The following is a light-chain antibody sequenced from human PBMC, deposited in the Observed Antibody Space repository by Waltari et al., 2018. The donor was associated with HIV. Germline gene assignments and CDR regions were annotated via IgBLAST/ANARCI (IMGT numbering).Light chain of an antibody. J-gene: IGLJ1*01. Sequence: SYELTQPPSVSVSPGQTASITCSGDKLGDKYACWYQQKPGQSTVLVIYQDNKRPSGIPERFSGSNSGNTATLTISGTQAMDEADYYCQAWDSSTAFYVFGTGTKVTVL. CDR1: KLGDKY. V-gene: IGLV3-1*01. CDR3: QAWDSSTAFYV. CDR2: QDN.